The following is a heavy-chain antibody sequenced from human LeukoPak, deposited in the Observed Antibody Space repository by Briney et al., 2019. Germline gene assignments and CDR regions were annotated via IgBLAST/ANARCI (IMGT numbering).Heavy chain of an antibody. J-gene: IGHJ4*02. D-gene: IGHD3-9*01. V-gene: IGHV6-1*01. CDR2: TYYRRSQWYH. CDR1: GDSVSGDLIA. Sequence: SQTLSLTCAISGDSVSGDLIAWNWIRQSPSGGLEWLGRTYYRRSQWYHEYAISVRTRVTVSPDTSTNQFFLRLGSVTPDDTAVYYCARDFEGKRFDYWGQGTLVTVSS. CDR3: ARDFEGKRFDY.